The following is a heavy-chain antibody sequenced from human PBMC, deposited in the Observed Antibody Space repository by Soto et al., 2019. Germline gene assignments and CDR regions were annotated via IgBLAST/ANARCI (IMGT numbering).Heavy chain of an antibody. J-gene: IGHJ4*02. CDR1: GGSISSSNW. D-gene: IGHD6-19*01. CDR2: IYHSGST. V-gene: IGHV4-4*02. CDR3: ARDGPYSSGWSTFDY. Sequence: QVQLQESGPGLVKPSGTLSLTCAVSGGSISSSNWWSWVRQPPGKGLEWIGEIYHSGSTNYNPSLTSRVTISVDKSKNQFSLKLSSVTAADTAVYYCARDGPYSSGWSTFDYWGQGTLVTVSS.